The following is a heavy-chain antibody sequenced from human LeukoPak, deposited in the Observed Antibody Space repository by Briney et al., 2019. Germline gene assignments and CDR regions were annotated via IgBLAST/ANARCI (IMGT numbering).Heavy chain of an antibody. CDR3: ARVDGSPDY. CDR1: GYTFTKFD. J-gene: IGHJ4*02. V-gene: IGHV1-8*03. D-gene: IGHD3-22*01. CDR2: VNLKSGYT. Sequence: EASVKVSCKASGYTFTKFDINWVRQATGQGLEWMGWVNLKSGYTGYAQKFQGRLTITRDTSINTAYMELSSLRSEDTAVYYCARVDGSPDYWGQGTLVTVSS.